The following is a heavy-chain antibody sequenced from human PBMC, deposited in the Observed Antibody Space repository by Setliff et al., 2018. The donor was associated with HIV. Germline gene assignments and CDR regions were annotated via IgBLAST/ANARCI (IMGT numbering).Heavy chain of an antibody. J-gene: IGHJ3*02. CDR1: GGSLSGYY. V-gene: IGHV4-34*01. CDR3: AREGTYSGTYWVRRVASFDI. Sequence: PSETLSLTCAVYGGSLSGYYWRWIRQPPGKGLEWIGDVSHTGSTNYNPSLKGRITISADTPKNRFSLKLSSVTAADTAVYYCAREGTYSGTYWVRRVASFDIWGQGTRVTVSS. D-gene: IGHD1-26*01. CDR2: VSHTGST.